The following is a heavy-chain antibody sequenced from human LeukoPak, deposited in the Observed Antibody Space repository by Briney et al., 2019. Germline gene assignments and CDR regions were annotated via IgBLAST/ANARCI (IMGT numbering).Heavy chain of an antibody. J-gene: IGHJ4*02. Sequence: ASVTVSFKSSLYTFPTYGFCWVRQVPGQGLSGMGWISAHNGQTKSAQRFQDRVKINTDTSTSTAYMELKSLTSDDTAVYYCAKVVGDRIDYWGQGTLVTVSS. CDR1: LYTFPTYG. CDR2: ISAHNGQT. V-gene: IGHV1-18*01. D-gene: IGHD3-16*02. CDR3: AKVVGDRIDY.